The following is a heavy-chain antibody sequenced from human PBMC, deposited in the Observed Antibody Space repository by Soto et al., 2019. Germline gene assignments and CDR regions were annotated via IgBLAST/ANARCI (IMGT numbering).Heavy chain of an antibody. CDR3: ARRDTAMGMDFDY. Sequence: QVQLVESGGGVVQPGRSLRLSCAASGFTFSSYAMHWVRQAPGKGLEWVAVISYDGSNKYYADSVKGRFTISRDNSKNTRYLQMNSLRAEDTAVYYCARRDTAMGMDFDYWGQGTLVTVSS. CDR2: ISYDGSNK. V-gene: IGHV3-30-3*01. CDR1: GFTFSSYA. D-gene: IGHD5-18*01. J-gene: IGHJ4*02.